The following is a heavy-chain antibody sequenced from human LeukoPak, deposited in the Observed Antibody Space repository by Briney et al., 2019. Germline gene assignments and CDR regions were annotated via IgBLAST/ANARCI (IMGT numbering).Heavy chain of an antibody. CDR1: GGSISSSSYY. CDR3: ARQLSSSGWGSYFDY. V-gene: IGHV4-39*01. CDR2: IYYSGST. Sequence: SETLSLTCTVSGGSISSSSYYWGWIRQPPGKGLEWIGSIYYSGSTYYNPSLKSRVTISVDTSKNQFSLKLSSVTAADTAVYYCARQLSSSGWGSYFDYWGQGTLVTVSS. J-gene: IGHJ4*02. D-gene: IGHD6-19*01.